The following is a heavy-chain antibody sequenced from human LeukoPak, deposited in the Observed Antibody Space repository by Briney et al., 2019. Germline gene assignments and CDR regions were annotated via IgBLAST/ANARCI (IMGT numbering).Heavy chain of an antibody. V-gene: IGHV3-30*03. D-gene: IGHD1-26*01. CDR1: GFTFSSYG. CDR2: ISYDGSNK. J-gene: IGHJ4*02. Sequence: GRSLRLSCAASGFTFSSYGMHWVRQAPGKGLEWVAVISYDGSNKYYADSVKGRFTISRDNSKNTLYLQMNSLRAEDTAVYYCARGSGSYSYWGQGTLVTVSS. CDR3: ARGSGSYSY.